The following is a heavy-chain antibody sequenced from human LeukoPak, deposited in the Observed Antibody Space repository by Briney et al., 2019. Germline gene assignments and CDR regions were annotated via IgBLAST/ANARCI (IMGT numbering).Heavy chain of an antibody. J-gene: IGHJ4*02. CDR2: ISISSSYI. D-gene: IGHD3-22*01. V-gene: IGHV3-21*01. CDR3: ARGPQKNGHSSGYPGYFDY. CDR1: GFTFSSYS. Sequence: GGSLRLSCAASGFTFSSYSINWVRQAPGKGLGWVSSISISSSYIYYADSVKGRFTISRDNAENSLYLQMNSLRAEDTAVYYCARGPQKNGHSSGYPGYFDYWGQGTLVTVSS.